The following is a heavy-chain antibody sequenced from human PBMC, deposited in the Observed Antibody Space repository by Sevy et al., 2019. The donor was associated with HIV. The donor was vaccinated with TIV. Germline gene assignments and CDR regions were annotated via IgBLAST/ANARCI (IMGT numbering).Heavy chain of an antibody. Sequence: GGSLRLSCAASGFAFSSYAMHWVRQAPGKGLEWVAVISYDASNKYYADSVKGRFTISRDNSKSTLYLQMNSLRAEDTAVYYCAREGGYCSGGSCYSYAFDIWGQGTMVTVSS. V-gene: IGHV3-30-3*01. J-gene: IGHJ3*02. CDR2: ISYDASNK. CDR3: AREGGYCSGGSCYSYAFDI. CDR1: GFAFSSYA. D-gene: IGHD2-15*01.